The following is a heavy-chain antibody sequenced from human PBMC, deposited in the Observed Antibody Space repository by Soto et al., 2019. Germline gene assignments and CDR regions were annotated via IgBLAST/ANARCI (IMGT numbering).Heavy chain of an antibody. CDR2: INASNGTN. V-gene: IGHV1-3*01. CDR1: GYTSTSCG. D-gene: IGHD5-18*01. Sequence: ASVKASCRASGYTSTSCGKHWWRRAPGQRLEWMGWINASNGTNRYSQQFQHRVIITRATSASTAYMELSILRSEATALYYCTSGYDWIQLRLQDYWGQGTLVTVSS. CDR3: TSGYDWIQLRLQDY. J-gene: IGHJ4*02.